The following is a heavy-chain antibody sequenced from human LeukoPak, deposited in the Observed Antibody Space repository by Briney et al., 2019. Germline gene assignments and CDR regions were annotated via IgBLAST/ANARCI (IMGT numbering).Heavy chain of an antibody. J-gene: IGHJ6*02. D-gene: IGHD3-10*01. CDR1: GGSFSGYY. V-gene: IGHV4-34*01. CDR2: IYYGGST. Sequence: SETLSLTCAVYGGSFSGYYWSWIRQPPGKGLEWIGSIYYGGSTYYNPSLKSRVTISVDTSKPQFSLRLSSVTAADTAVYYCARWVGSMDVWGQGTTVTVSS. CDR3: ARWVGSMDV.